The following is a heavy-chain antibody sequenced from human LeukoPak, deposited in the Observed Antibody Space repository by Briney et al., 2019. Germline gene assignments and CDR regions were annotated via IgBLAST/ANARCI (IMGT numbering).Heavy chain of an antibody. J-gene: IGHJ6*03. D-gene: IGHD2-2*01. CDR2: ISSSSSNI. CDR1: GFTFTTYW. CDR3: AKDPRKVRVSVVPAARYMDV. Sequence: GGSLRLSCAASGFTFTTYWMSWVRQAPGKGLEWVSSISSSSSNIYYADSVKGRFTISRDNAKNSLYLQMNSLRVEDTAVYYCAKDPRKVRVSVVPAARYMDVWGKGTTVTISS. V-gene: IGHV3-21*01.